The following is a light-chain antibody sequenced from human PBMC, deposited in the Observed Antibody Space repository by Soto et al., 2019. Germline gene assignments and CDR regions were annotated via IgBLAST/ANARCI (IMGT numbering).Light chain of an antibody. CDR2: VEGSGTY. Sequence: QLVLTQSPSASASLGSSVKLTCTLSSGHRSYIIAWHQQQPGQAPRYLMKVEGSGTYNKGSGVPDRFSGSSSGAERYLTISNLQFDDEADYYCETWDSNTHAVFGGGTQLTVL. V-gene: IGLV4-60*02. J-gene: IGLJ7*01. CDR3: ETWDSNTHAV. CDR1: SGHRSYI.